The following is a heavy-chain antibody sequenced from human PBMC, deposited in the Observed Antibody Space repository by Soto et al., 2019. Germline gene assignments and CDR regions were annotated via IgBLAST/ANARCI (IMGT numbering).Heavy chain of an antibody. Sequence: PSETLSLTCTVSGGSISSYYWSWIRQPPGKGRKWIGYIYYSGSTNYNPSLKSRVTISVDTSKNQFSLKLTSVTAADTAVYYCARRYGSAFECWGQGTMVT. J-gene: IGHJ3*01. V-gene: IGHV4-59*01. D-gene: IGHD3-10*01. CDR2: IYYSGST. CDR1: GGSISSYY. CDR3: ARRYGSAFEC.